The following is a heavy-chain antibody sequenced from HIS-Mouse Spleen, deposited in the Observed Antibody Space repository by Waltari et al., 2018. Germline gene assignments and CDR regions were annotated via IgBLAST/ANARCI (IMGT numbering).Heavy chain of an antibody. CDR2: IYYSGST. J-gene: IGHJ2*01. CDR1: GGSISSSSYY. D-gene: IGHD6-13*01. CDR3: AREIPYSSSWYDWYFDL. V-gene: IGHV4-39*07. Sequence: QLQLQESGPGLVKPSETLSLTCTVSGGSISSSSYYWVWIRQPPGKGLEWIGSIYYSGSTYYNPSLKSRVTISVDTSKNRFSLKLSSVTAADTAVYYCAREIPYSSSWYDWYFDLWGRGTLVTVSS.